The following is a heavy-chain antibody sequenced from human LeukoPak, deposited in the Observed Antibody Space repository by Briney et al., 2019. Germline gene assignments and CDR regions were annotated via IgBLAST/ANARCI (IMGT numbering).Heavy chain of an antibody. V-gene: IGHV3-7*03. CDR1: GLTFTNYW. D-gene: IGHD3-10*01. Sequence: GGSLRLSCAASGLTFTNYWMDWVRQAPGKGLEWVANIKQDGSEKNYVDSVKGRFIISRDNAKNSMYLQMNTLRADDTAVYYCARDGFGTGSNWGQGTLVTVSS. CDR3: ARDGFGTGSN. J-gene: IGHJ4*02. CDR2: IKQDGSEK.